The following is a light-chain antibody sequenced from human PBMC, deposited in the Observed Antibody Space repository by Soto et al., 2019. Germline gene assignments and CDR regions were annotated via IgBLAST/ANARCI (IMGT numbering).Light chain of an antibody. CDR1: SSDVGGYNY. CDR2: EVS. CDR3: SSFAGSNIL. Sequence: QSALTQPASVSGSPGQSITISCTGTSSDVGGYNYVSWYQQHPGKAPKLMIYEVSNRPSGVSNRFSGSKSGNTASLTISGLQAEDEADYYCSSFAGSNILFGGGNKVTVL. V-gene: IGLV2-14*01. J-gene: IGLJ2*01.